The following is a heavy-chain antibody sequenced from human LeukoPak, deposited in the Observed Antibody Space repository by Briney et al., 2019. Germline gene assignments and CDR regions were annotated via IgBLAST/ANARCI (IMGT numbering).Heavy chain of an antibody. J-gene: IGHJ4*02. CDR1: GFTFSNAY. Sequence: GGSLRLSCAASGFTFSNAYMSWVRQAPGKGLEWVAFIRYDGSNKYYADSVKGRFTISRDNSKNTLYLQMNRLRAEDTAVYYCAKDWPWEAAGGTSPGDYWGQGSLVTVSS. CDR3: AKDWPWEAAGGTSPGDY. CDR2: IRYDGSNK. D-gene: IGHD6-13*01. V-gene: IGHV3-30*02.